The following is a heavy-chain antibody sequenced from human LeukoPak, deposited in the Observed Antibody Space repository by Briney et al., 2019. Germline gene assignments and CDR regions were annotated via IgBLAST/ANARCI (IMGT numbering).Heavy chain of an antibody. D-gene: IGHD3-10*01. CDR1: GGTFSSYA. V-gene: IGHV1-69*13. J-gene: IGHJ5*02. CDR3: ARAELGGAGLYWGFDP. CDR2: IIPIFGTA. Sequence: GASVKVSCKASGGTFSSYAISWVRQAPGHGLEWMGGIIPIFGTANYAQKFQGRVTITEDESTSTVYMELRSLRSEDTAVYYCARAELGGAGLYWGFDPWGQGTLVTVSA.